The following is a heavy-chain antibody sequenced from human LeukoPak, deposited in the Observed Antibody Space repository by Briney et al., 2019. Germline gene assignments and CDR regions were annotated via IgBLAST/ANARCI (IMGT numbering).Heavy chain of an antibody. J-gene: IGHJ3*02. CDR3: AKDMSYYGSGLGAAFDI. V-gene: IGHV3-23*01. D-gene: IGHD3-10*01. CDR1: GFTFSSYA. Sequence: PGGSLRLSCAASGFTFSSYAMSWVRQAPGKGLEWVSAITDGGGDTFYADSVKGRFTISRDNSENTLYLQMNSLRAEDMALYYCAKDMSYYGSGLGAAFDIWGQGTMVTVSS. CDR2: ITDGGGDT.